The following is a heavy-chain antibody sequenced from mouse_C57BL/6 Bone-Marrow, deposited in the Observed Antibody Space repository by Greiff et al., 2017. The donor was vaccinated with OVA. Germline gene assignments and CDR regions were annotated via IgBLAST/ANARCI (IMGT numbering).Heavy chain of an antibody. J-gene: IGHJ4*01. CDR1: GYTFTDYE. CDR2: IDPETGGP. D-gene: IGHD2-2*01. Sequence: QVQLQQSGAELVRPGASVTLSCKASGYTFTDYEMHWVKQTPVHGLEWIGAIDPETGGPAYNQKFKGKAILTAEKSSSTAYMELRSLTSEDSAVYYCTREGYYGYGTMDYWGQGTSVTVSS. V-gene: IGHV1-15*01. CDR3: TREGYYGYGTMDY.